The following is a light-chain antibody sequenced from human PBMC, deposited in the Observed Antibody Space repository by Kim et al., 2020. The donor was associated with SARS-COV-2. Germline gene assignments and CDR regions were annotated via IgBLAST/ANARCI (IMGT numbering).Light chain of an antibody. CDR3: GTWDSSLSAGV. CDR1: SSNMGNNY. V-gene: IGLV1-51*01. Sequence: GQKVTISCSGSSSNMGNNYVSWYQQLPGTAPNLLIYDNNKRPSGIPDRFSGSKSGTSATLGITGLQTGDEADYYCGTWDSSLSAGVFGGGTQLTVL. CDR2: DNN. J-gene: IGLJ3*02.